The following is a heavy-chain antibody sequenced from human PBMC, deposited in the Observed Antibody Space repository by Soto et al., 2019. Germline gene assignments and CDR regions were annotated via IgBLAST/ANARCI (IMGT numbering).Heavy chain of an antibody. CDR3: ARQGGYYDSSGHWYFDL. CDR2: IYYSGST. D-gene: IGHD3-22*01. Sequence: QLQLQESGPGLVKPSETLSLTCTVSGGSISSSRYYWGWIRQPPGKGLEWIGSIYYSGSTYYNPSLKSRVTISVDTSKNQFSLKLSSVTAADTAVYYCARQGGYYDSSGHWYFDLWGRGTLVTVSS. CDR1: GGSISSSRYY. V-gene: IGHV4-39*01. J-gene: IGHJ2*01.